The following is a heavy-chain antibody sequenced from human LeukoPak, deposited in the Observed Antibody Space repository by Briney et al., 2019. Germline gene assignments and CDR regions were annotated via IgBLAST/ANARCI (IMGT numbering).Heavy chain of an antibody. Sequence: ASVKVSCKASGYTFTSCGLNWVRQAPGQGLEWMGWISGYNGNTNYAQKLQGRVTMTTDISTSTAYMELRSLRSDDTAVYYCARTPFLYCSGGSCYSDYWGRGTLVTVSS. V-gene: IGHV1-18*01. J-gene: IGHJ4*02. CDR3: ARTPFLYCSGGSCYSDY. CDR2: ISGYNGNT. CDR1: GYTFTSCG. D-gene: IGHD2-15*01.